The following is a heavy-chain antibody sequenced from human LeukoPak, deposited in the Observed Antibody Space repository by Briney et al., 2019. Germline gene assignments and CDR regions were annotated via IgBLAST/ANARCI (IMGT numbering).Heavy chain of an antibody. CDR2: IWYDGSNK. J-gene: IGHJ4*02. V-gene: IGHV3-33*01. CDR3: ARDSGDFWSGYYGRYFDY. D-gene: IGHD3-3*01. Sequence: GGSLRLSCEASGFTFSSYGMHWVRQAPGKGLEWVAVIWYDGSNKYYADSVKGRFTISRDNSKNTLYLQMNSLRAEDTAVYYCARDSGDFWSGYYGRYFDYWGQGTLVTVSS. CDR1: GFTFSSYG.